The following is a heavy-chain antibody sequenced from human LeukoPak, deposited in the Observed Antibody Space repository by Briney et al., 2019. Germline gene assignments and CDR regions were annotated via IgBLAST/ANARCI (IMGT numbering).Heavy chain of an antibody. J-gene: IGHJ4*02. CDR1: GGSVSSGDYY. Sequence: SQTLSLTCTVSGGSVSSGDYYWTWIRQPPGKGLEWVGYIYNGVSTYYNPSLRSRLTISADVPKNQFSLQLTSVTAADTAVYYCARDQGYCTSTSCHSWIDSWGQGTLVIVSS. V-gene: IGHV4-30-4*01. CDR3: ARDQGYCTSTSCHSWIDS. CDR2: IYNGVST. D-gene: IGHD2-2*01.